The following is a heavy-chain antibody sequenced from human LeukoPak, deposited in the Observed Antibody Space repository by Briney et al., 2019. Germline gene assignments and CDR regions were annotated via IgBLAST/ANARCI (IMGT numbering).Heavy chain of an antibody. CDR3: ARVLPTMVRGNWFDH. D-gene: IGHD3-10*01. CDR2: INHSGST. J-gene: IGHJ5*02. Sequence: PSETLSLTCAVYGGSFSGYYWSWIRQPPGKGLEWIGEINHSGSTNYNPSLKSRVTISVDTSKNQFSLKLSSVTAADTAVYYCARVLPTMVRGNWFDHWGQGTLVTVSS. CDR1: GGSFSGYY. V-gene: IGHV4-34*01.